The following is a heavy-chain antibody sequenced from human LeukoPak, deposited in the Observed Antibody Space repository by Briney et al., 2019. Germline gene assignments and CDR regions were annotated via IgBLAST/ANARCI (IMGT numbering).Heavy chain of an antibody. D-gene: IGHD3-16*02. CDR1: GGSISSYY. Sequence: SETLSLTCTVSGGSISSYYWSWIRQPPGKGLEWIGYIYYSGSTNYNPSLKSRVTISVDTSKNQFSLKLSSVTAADTAVYYCARGEPLGFGGVIASFDYWGQGTLATVSS. J-gene: IGHJ4*02. CDR2: IYYSGST. CDR3: ARGEPLGFGGVIASFDY. V-gene: IGHV4-59*01.